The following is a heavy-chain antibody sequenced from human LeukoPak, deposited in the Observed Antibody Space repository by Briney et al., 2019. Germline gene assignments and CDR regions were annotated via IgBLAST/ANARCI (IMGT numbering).Heavy chain of an antibody. D-gene: IGHD3-9*01. Sequence: SETLSLTCTVSGGSVSIGSSYWGWLRQPPGSGLEWIGTVYHTGTTYYNPSLRSRVTMSVDTSKNQFSLKMSSVTAADTAVYYCARLYYHTSRYYDFWGQGTLVT. CDR3: ARLYYHTSRYYDF. CDR1: GGSVSIGSSY. CDR2: VYHTGTT. J-gene: IGHJ4*02. V-gene: IGHV4-39*01.